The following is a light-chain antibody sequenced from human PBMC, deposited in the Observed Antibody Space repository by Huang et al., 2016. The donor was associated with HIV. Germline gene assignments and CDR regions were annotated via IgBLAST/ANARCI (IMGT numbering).Light chain of an antibody. CDR3: YQYNSRPPQHT. Sequence: EVVLTQSPATLSVSPGERATVSCRASDSIGPNLAWSQQRPCEAPRLLSQGASTRATGIPARFSGSGSGTEFALTMSSLRSEDSAVYYCYQYNSRPPQHTFGQGTKLEIK. CDR2: GAS. CDR1: DSIGPN. V-gene: IGKV3-15*01. J-gene: IGKJ2*01.